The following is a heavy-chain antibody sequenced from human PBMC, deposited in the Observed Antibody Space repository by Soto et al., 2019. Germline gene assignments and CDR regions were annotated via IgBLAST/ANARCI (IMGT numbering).Heavy chain of an antibody. V-gene: IGHV3-30*18. Sequence: GGSLRLSCTASGFTFRVYGMYWVRQAPGKGLEWVSVISYDGSNKYYADSVKGRFTISRDNSKNTLYLQMNSLRAEDTAVYYCAKALIAAAGTGSYFDYWGQGTLVTVSS. CDR2: ISYDGSNK. CDR1: GFTFRVYG. J-gene: IGHJ4*02. D-gene: IGHD6-13*01. CDR3: AKALIAAAGTGSYFDY.